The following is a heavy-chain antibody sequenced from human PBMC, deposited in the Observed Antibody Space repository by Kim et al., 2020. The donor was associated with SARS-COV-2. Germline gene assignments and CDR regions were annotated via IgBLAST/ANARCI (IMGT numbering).Heavy chain of an antibody. CDR2: IYHSGST. V-gene: IGHV4-4*02. CDR3: ARVSAATPYYFDY. Sequence: SETLSLTCAVSGGSISSSNWWSWVRQPPGKGLEWIGEIYHSGSTNYNPSLKSRVTISVDKSKNQFSLKLSSVTAADTAVYYCARVSAATPYYFDYWGQGTLVTVSS. J-gene: IGHJ4*02. D-gene: IGHD2-2*02. CDR1: GGSISSSNW.